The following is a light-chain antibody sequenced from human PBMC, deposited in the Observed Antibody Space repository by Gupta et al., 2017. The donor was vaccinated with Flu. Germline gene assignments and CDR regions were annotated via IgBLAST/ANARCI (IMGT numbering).Light chain of an antibody. V-gene: IGKV3-11*01. Sequence: VLTQSPATLSLSPGDTATLSCRASRSVDNYLAWYQQKPGQAPRLLIYDASSRDTGIPARFSGSGYGTEFTLTISSLESEDFAVYCCQQRDSWPRTFGQGTKVEIK. J-gene: IGKJ1*01. CDR3: QQRDSWPRT. CDR1: RSVDNY. CDR2: DAS.